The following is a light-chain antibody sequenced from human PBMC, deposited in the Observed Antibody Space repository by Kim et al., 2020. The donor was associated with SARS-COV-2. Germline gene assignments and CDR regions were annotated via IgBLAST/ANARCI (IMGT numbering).Light chain of an antibody. J-gene: IGKJ3*01. CDR3: KQQSSRPPPLS. Sequence: PGEGATLSCRASPSVGFAVVAYQQTRGQPARLLIYDAAVRAAGIPDRWSGSGAGRDVTTPISSLEPGDFAILYCKQQSSRPPPLSFGAGTKVDIK. V-gene: IGKV3-11*02. CDR1: PSVGFA. CDR2: DAA.